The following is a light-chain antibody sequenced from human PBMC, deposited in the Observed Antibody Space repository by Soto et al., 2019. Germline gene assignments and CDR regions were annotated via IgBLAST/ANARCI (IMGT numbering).Light chain of an antibody. CDR3: QSYDSSLRGSV. CDR1: SSNIGAGYD. Sequence: QCVLTQPPSVSGAPGQRVTISCTGSSSNIGAGYDVHWYQQLPGTAPKLLIYGNSNRPSGVPDRFSGSKSGTSASLAITGLQAEDEADYYCQSYDSSLRGSVFGGGTKLTVL. V-gene: IGLV1-40*01. CDR2: GNS. J-gene: IGLJ3*02.